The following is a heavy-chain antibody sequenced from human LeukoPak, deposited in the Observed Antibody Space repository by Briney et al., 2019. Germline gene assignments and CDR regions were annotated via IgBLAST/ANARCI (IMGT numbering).Heavy chain of an antibody. Sequence: GGSLRLSCAASGFTFNNYWMSWVRQAPGKGLEWVANIKQDGSEKHYVDSVKGRFTISRDNAKNSLYLQMNSLRAEDTAVYYCARDEEAAGTRYFDPWGQGTLVTVSS. J-gene: IGHJ5*02. D-gene: IGHD6-13*01. CDR2: IKQDGSEK. CDR3: ARDEEAAGTRYFDP. V-gene: IGHV3-7*03. CDR1: GFTFNNYW.